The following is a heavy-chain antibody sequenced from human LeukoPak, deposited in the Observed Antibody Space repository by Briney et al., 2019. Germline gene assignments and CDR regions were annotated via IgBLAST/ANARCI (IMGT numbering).Heavy chain of an antibody. Sequence: ASVKVSCKASGYTFTSYAMHWVRQAPGQRLEWMGWINAGNGNTKYSQKFQGRVTITRDTSASTAYMELSSLRSEDTAVYYCARDKYSSSSWAGWFDPWGQGTLVTVSS. CDR3: ARDKYSSSSWAGWFDP. J-gene: IGHJ5*02. CDR1: GYTFTSYA. CDR2: INAGNGNT. D-gene: IGHD6-13*01. V-gene: IGHV1-3*01.